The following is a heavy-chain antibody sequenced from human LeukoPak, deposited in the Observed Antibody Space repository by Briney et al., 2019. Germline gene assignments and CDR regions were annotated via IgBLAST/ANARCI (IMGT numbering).Heavy chain of an antibody. CDR2: INHSGST. CDR1: GGSFSGYY. Sequence: SETLSLTCAVYGGSFSGYYWSWIRQPPGKGLEWIGEINHSGSTNYNPSLKSRVTISVDTSKNQFSLKLSSVTAADTAVYSCARFPDDYGGNTDDYWGQGTLVTVSS. V-gene: IGHV4-34*01. CDR3: ARFPDDYGGNTDDY. J-gene: IGHJ4*02. D-gene: IGHD4-23*01.